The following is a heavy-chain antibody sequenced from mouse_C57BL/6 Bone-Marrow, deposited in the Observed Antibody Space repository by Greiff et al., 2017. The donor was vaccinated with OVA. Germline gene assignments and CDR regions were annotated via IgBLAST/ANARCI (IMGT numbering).Heavy chain of an antibody. CDR2: IDPSDSYT. CDR3: ARARYGNYVER. Sequence: QVQLQQPGAELVRPGTSVKLSCKASGYTFTSYWMHWVKQRPGQGLEWIGVIDPSDSYTNYNQKFKGKATLTVDTSSSTAYMQLSSLTSEDSAVYYCARARYGNYVERWGQGTTLTVSS. CDR1: GYTFTSYW. D-gene: IGHD2-10*02. V-gene: IGHV1-59*01. J-gene: IGHJ2*01.